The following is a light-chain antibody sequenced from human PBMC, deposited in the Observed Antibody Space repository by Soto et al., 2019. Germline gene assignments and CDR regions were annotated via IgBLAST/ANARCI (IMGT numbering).Light chain of an antibody. CDR3: RQHHMYSST. J-gene: IGKJ4*01. CDR1: QSISSC. CDR2: DAS. V-gene: IGKV1-5*01. Sequence: IQLTQSPSSLSASVGDRVTITCRASQSISSCLAWYQQKPGKAPKLLIYDASNLERGVPSRFSGSGSGTDYALTITSLQADDFATYYCRQHHMYSSTFGRGTKVDIK.